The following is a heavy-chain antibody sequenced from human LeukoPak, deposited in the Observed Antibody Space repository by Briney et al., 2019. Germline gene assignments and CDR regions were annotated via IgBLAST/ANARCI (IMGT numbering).Heavy chain of an antibody. CDR3: AKVGATQDF. CDR1: GFTFSSYA. V-gene: IGHV3-23*01. CDR2: VSGSGGST. D-gene: IGHD1-26*01. Sequence: PGGSLRLSCAASGFTFSSYAMSWVRQTPGKGLQWVSAVSGSGGSTYYADSVKGRFTISRDNSQNTLYLQMNSLRAEDTAAYYCAKVGATQDFWGQGTLVTVSS. J-gene: IGHJ4*02.